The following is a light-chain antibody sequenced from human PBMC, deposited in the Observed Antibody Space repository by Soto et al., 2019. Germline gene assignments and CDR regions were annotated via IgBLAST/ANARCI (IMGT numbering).Light chain of an antibody. Sequence: EIVLTQSPATLSLSLGERATLSCRASQSVSRYLAWYQQKPGQAPRLLINDASNRATGIPARFSGSGSGTDFTLTISSLEPEDFAVYYCQQRSNSPITFGGGTKVEIK. J-gene: IGKJ4*01. V-gene: IGKV3-11*01. CDR1: QSVSRY. CDR2: DAS. CDR3: QQRSNSPIT.